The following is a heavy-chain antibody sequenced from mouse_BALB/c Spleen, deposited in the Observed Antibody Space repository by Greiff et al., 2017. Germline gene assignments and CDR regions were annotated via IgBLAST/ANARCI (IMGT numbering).Heavy chain of an antibody. CDR1: GFTFSSYA. J-gene: IGHJ4*01. Sequence: EVKLVESGGGLVKPGGSLKLSCAASGFTFSSYAMSWVRQTPEKRLEWVASISSGGSTYYPDSVKGRFTISRDNARNILYLQMSSLRSEDTAMYYCARLYYYGSSYDAMDYWGQGTSVTVSS. CDR2: ISSGGST. CDR3: ARLYYYGSSYDAMDY. D-gene: IGHD1-1*01. V-gene: IGHV5-6-5*01.